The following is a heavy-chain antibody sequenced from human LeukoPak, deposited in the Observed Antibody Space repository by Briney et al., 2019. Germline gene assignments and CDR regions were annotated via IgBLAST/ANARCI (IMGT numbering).Heavy chain of an antibody. CDR1: GFTVSSNY. D-gene: IGHD5-12*01. CDR3: ARVGSGYPGDAFDI. V-gene: IGHV3-66*01. CDR2: IYSGGST. J-gene: IGHJ3*02. Sequence: PGGSLRLSCAASGFTVSSNYMSWVRQAPGKGLEWVSVIYSGGSTYYADSVKGRFTISRDNSKNTLYLQMNSLRAEDTAVYYCARVGSGYPGDAFDIWGQGTMVTVSS.